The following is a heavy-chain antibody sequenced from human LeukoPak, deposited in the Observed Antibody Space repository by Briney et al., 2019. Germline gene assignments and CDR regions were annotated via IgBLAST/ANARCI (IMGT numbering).Heavy chain of an antibody. D-gene: IGHD3-22*01. J-gene: IGHJ3*02. CDR1: GGSFSGYY. CDR2: INHSGST. Sequence: PSETLSLTCAVYGGSFSGYYWSWIRQPPGKGLEWIGEINHSGSTNYNPSLKSRVTISVDTSKNQFSLKLSSVTAADTAVYYCARDGRRHYCDSSAHAFDIWGQGTMVTVSS. CDR3: ARDGRRHYCDSSAHAFDI. V-gene: IGHV4-34*01.